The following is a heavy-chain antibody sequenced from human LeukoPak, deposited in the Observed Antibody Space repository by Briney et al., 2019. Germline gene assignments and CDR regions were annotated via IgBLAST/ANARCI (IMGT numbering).Heavy chain of an antibody. J-gene: IGHJ3*02. V-gene: IGHV3-66*01. Sequence: GGFLRLSCAASGFTFSSYSMNWVRQAPGKGLEWVSVIYSGGSTYYADSVKGRFTISRDNSKNTLYLQMNSLRAEDTAVYYCARGGVVGDAFDIWGQGTMVTVSS. CDR1: GFTFSSYS. D-gene: IGHD3-22*01. CDR2: IYSGGST. CDR3: ARGGVVGDAFDI.